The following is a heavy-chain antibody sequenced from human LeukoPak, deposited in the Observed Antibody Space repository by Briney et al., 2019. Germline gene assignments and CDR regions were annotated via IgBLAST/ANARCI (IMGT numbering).Heavy chain of an antibody. V-gene: IGHV3-9*01. CDR2: ISWNSGSI. J-gene: IGHJ4*02. Sequence: GGSLRVSCAASGFTFVDYAMHWVRQAQGKGLEWVSGISWNSGSIGYADSVKGRFTISRDNAKNSLYLQMNSLRAEDTALYYCVSRVASFDYWGQGTLVTVSS. D-gene: IGHD5-12*01. CDR3: VSRVASFDY. CDR1: GFTFVDYA.